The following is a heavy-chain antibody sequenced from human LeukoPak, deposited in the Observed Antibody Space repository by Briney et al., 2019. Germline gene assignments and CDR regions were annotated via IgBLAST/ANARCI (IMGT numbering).Heavy chain of an antibody. Sequence: PGGSLRLSCAASGFTFDDYAMHWVRQAPGKGLEWVSGISWNSGSIGYADSVKGRFTISRDNAKNSLYLQMDSLRAEDTAVYYCAKEDCSGGSCYSSEDPGNPDYWGQGTLVTVSS. V-gene: IGHV3-9*01. CDR1: GFTFDDYA. D-gene: IGHD2-15*01. J-gene: IGHJ4*02. CDR2: ISWNSGSI. CDR3: AKEDCSGGSCYSSEDPGNPDY.